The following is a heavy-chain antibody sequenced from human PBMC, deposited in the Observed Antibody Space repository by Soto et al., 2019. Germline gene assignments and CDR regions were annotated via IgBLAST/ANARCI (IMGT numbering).Heavy chain of an antibody. CDR3: ARAGSSGWFDY. D-gene: IGHD6-19*01. Sequence: QVQLQESGPGLVKPSQTLSLTCTVSGGSISSGDYYWSWIRQPPGKGLEWIGYIYYSGSTYYNPSLKRXXTXPXXTSKNQFSLKLSSVTAADTAVYYCARAGSSGWFDYWGQGTLVTVSS. V-gene: IGHV4-30-4*01. J-gene: IGHJ4*02. CDR1: GGSISSGDYY. CDR2: IYYSGST.